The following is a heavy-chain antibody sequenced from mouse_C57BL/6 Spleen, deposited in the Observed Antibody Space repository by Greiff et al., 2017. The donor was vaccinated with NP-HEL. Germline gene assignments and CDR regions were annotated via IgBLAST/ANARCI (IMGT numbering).Heavy chain of an antibody. Sequence: QVQLQQPGAELVKPGASVKMSCKASGYTFTSYWITWVKQRPGQGLEWIGDIYPGSGSTNYNEKFKSKATLTVDTSSSTAYMQLSSLTSEDSAVYYCATGVITTVVATDYFDYWGQGTTLTVSS. CDR1: GYTFTSYW. CDR2: IYPGSGST. D-gene: IGHD1-1*01. J-gene: IGHJ2*01. CDR3: ATGVITTVVATDYFDY. V-gene: IGHV1-55*01.